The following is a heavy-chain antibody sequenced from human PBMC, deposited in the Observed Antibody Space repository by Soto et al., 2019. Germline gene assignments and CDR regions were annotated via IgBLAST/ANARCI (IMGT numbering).Heavy chain of an antibody. Sequence: ASVKVSCKASGYTFTSYGISWVRQAPGQGLEWMGWISAYSSNTNYAQKLQGRLTMTTDTSTSTAYMELRSLRSDDTAVYYCARDADILTGYYTSGWFDPWGQGTLVTVSS. J-gene: IGHJ5*02. V-gene: IGHV1-18*01. CDR3: ARDADILTGYYTSGWFDP. D-gene: IGHD3-9*01. CDR2: ISAYSSNT. CDR1: GYTFTSYG.